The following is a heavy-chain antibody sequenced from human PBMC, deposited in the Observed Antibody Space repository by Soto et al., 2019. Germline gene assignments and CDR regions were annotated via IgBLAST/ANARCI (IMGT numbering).Heavy chain of an antibody. V-gene: IGHV1-18*04. CDR1: RYTFTSYG. CDR3: ARNPVVVPADATNWFDP. Sequence: VKVSCKASRYTFTSYGISWVRQDPGQGLEWMGWISAYNGNTNYAQKLQGRVTMTTDTSTSTAYMELRSLRSDDTAVYYCARNPVVVPADATNWFDPWGQGTLVTVSS. D-gene: IGHD2-2*01. CDR2: ISAYNGNT. J-gene: IGHJ5*02.